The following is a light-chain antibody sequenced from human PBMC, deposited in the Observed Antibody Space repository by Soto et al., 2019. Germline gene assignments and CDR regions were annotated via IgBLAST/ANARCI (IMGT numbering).Light chain of an antibody. CDR1: QSVSSN. CDR3: QQYNNWLRIT. J-gene: IGKJ5*01. V-gene: IGKV3-15*01. Sequence: ETVMTQSPATLSVSPGEGATLSCRASQSVSSNLAWYQQKPGQAPRLLIYGAFTRATGIPARFSGSGSGTDFTLTVSGLQSEDFAVYYCQQYNNWLRITFGQGTRLEIK. CDR2: GAF.